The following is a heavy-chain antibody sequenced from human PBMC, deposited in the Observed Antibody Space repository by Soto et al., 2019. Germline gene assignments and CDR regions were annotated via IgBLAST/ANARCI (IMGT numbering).Heavy chain of an antibody. D-gene: IGHD6-13*01. V-gene: IGHV3-48*01. Sequence: GGSLRLSCAASGFTFSSYSMNWVRQAPGKGLEWVSYISSSSSTIYYADSVKGRFTISRDNAKNSLYLQMNSLRAEDTAVYYCARDLRIAAAGTRGYYFDYWGQGTLVTVSS. CDR2: ISSSSSTI. CDR3: ARDLRIAAAGTRGYYFDY. CDR1: GFTFSSYS. J-gene: IGHJ4*02.